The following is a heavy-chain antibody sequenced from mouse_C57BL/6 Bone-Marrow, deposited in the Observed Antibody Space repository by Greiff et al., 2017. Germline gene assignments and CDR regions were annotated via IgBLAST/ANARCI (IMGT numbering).Heavy chain of an antibody. CDR1: GFTFSSYA. Sequence: EVMLVESGGGLVKPGGSLKLSCAASGFTFSSYAMSWVRQTPEKRLEWVATISDGGSYTYYPDNVKGRFTLSRDNAKNNLYLQMSHLKSEDTAMYYCARQLGRFAYWGQGTLVTVSA. CDR3: ARQLGRFAY. CDR2: ISDGGSYT. V-gene: IGHV5-4*03. D-gene: IGHD4-1*01. J-gene: IGHJ3*01.